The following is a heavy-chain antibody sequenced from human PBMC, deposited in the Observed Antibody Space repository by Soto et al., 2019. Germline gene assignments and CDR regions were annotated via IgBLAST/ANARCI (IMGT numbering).Heavy chain of an antibody. D-gene: IGHD5-18*01. CDR3: ARDLLSKSHVDTAMVN. CDR1: GCTFSSYT. J-gene: IGHJ4*02. CDR2: IIPILGIA. Sequence: GASVKVSCKASGCTFSSYTISWVRQAPGQGLEWMGRIIPILGIANYAQKFQGRVTITADKSTSTAYMELSSLRSEDTAVYYCARDLLSKSHVDTAMVNWGQGTLVTVSS. V-gene: IGHV1-69*04.